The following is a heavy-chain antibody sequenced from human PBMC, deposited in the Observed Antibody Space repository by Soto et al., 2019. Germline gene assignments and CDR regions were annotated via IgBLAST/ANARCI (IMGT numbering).Heavy chain of an antibody. CDR3: ARTMVRGVMTLQHYYYMDV. CDR2: ISSSGSTI. V-gene: IGHV3-11*01. J-gene: IGHJ6*03. Sequence: QVQLVESGGGLVKPGGSLRLSCAASGFTFSDYYMSWIRQAPGKGLEWVSYISSSGSTIYYADSVKGRFTISRDNAKNSLYLQMNSLRAEETAVYYCARTMVRGVMTLQHYYYMDVWGKGTTVTVSS. D-gene: IGHD3-10*01. CDR1: GFTFSDYY.